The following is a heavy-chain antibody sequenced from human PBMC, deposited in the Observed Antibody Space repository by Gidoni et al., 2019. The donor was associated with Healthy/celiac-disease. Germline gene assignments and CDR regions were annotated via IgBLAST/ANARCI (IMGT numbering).Heavy chain of an antibody. Sequence: EVQLVESGGGLVQPGGSLKLSCAASGFTLRGPAMHWVRQASGKGLEWVGLIRSKPNSYATAYAASVKGRFTISRDDSKNTAYLQMNSLKTEDTAVYYCTRQEYDCSGGSCYSFDYWGQGTLVTVSS. CDR1: GFTLRGPA. CDR3: TRQEYDCSGGSCYSFDY. J-gene: IGHJ4*02. CDR2: IRSKPNSYAT. D-gene: IGHD2-15*01. V-gene: IGHV3-73*01.